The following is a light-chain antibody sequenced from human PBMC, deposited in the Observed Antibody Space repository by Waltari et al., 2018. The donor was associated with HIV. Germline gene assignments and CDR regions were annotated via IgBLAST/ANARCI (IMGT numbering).Light chain of an antibody. Sequence: QSALTQPTSGSAAPGEKVTISCSGSSSNIGNKYFDQYQQLPGAAPKLLIFENHKRPSGIPDRFSGSKSGTSATLDITGLQTGDEADYYCGTWDTSVNAGVFGTGTEVTVL. CDR2: ENH. CDR1: SSNIGNKY. CDR3: GTWDTSVNAGV. V-gene: IGLV1-51*02. J-gene: IGLJ1*01.